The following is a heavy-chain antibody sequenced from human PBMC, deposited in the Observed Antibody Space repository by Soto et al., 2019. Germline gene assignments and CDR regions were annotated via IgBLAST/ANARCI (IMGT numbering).Heavy chain of an antibody. V-gene: IGHV1-69*02. CDR3: ARSTLVVLNYFES. CDR1: GGTFRNYP. J-gene: IGHJ4*02. D-gene: IGHD1-1*01. CDR2: IFPLTDIP. Sequence: QVQLAQSGTEVKKPGSSVKVSCKASGGTFRNYPINWVRQAPGQGLEWMGSIFPLTDIPDYAQKFQARLTISADKSTSTASMDLCGLTSDDTAMYFCARSTLVVLNYFESWGQGTLVTVSS.